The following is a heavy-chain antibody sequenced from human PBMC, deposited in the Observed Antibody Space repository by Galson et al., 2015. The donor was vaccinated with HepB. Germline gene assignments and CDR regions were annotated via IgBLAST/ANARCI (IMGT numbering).Heavy chain of an antibody. CDR3: ARDSSHSSSYGYYYYMDV. D-gene: IGHD6-6*01. V-gene: IGHV3-66*01. J-gene: IGHJ6*03. CDR1: GLSVSSNY. CDR2: IYSGGST. Sequence: SLRLSCAASGLSVSSNYMSWVRQAPGKGLEWVSVIYSGGSTYYTDSVKGRFTISRDNSKNTLYLQMNSLRGEDTAVYYCARDSSHSSSYGYYYYMDVWGKGTTVTVSS.